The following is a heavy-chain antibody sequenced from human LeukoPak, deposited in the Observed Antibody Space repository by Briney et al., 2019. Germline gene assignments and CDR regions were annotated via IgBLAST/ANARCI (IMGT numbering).Heavy chain of an antibody. V-gene: IGHV3-53*01. CDR3: ARGPTTVTTDY. D-gene: IGHD4-11*01. J-gene: IGHJ4*02. Sequence: GGSLRLSCAASGFTVSSNYISWVRQAPGKGLEWVSVIYSGGSTYYADSVKGRFTISRDNSKNTLYLQMNSLRAEDTAVYYCARGPTTVTTDYWGQGTLVTVSS. CDR2: IYSGGST. CDR1: GFTVSSNY.